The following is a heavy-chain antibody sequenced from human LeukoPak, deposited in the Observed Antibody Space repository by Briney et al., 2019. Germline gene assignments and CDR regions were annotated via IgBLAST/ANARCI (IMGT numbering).Heavy chain of an antibody. CDR1: GGTFSSYA. Sequence: SVKVSCKASGGTFSSYAISWVRQAPGQGLEWMGGIIPIFGTANYAQKFQGRVTITADESTSTAYMELSSLRSEDTAVYYCAATNTGYCSGGSCSGGFDYWGQGTLVTVSS. CDR2: IIPIFGTA. J-gene: IGHJ4*02. V-gene: IGHV1-69*01. CDR3: AATNTGYCSGGSCSGGFDY. D-gene: IGHD2-15*01.